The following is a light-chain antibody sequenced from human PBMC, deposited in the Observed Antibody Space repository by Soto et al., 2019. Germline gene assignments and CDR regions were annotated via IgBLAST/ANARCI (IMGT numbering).Light chain of an antibody. Sequence: EKVMTQSPATPSVSPGGRTTLPCRASQSISDTLAWYQQKPGQAPRLLIYAASTRATGIPDRFSGSGSGTDFSLTISRLEPEDFAVYYCQQYDTSPRTFGQGTKVDIK. CDR1: QSISDT. J-gene: IGKJ1*01. CDR2: AAS. CDR3: QQYDTSPRT. V-gene: IGKV3D-15*01.